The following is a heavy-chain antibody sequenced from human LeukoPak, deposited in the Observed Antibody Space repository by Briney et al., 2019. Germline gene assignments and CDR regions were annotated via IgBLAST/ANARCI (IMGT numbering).Heavy chain of an antibody. D-gene: IGHD6-13*01. CDR3: AKDVGPQYSSSWYFDY. J-gene: IGHJ4*02. CDR2: IRYDGSNK. V-gene: IGHV3-30*02. Sequence: PGGSLRLSCAASGFTFSSYGMHWVRQAPGKGLEGVAFIRYDGSNKYYADSVKGRFTISRDNSKNTLYLQMNSLRAEDTAVYYCAKDVGPQYSSSWYFDYWGQGTLVTVSS. CDR1: GFTFSSYG.